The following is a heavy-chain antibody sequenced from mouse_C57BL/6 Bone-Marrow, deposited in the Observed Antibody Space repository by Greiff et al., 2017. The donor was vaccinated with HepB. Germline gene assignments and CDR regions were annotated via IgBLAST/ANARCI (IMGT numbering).Heavy chain of an antibody. D-gene: IGHD3-1*01. CDR2: IYPGSGST. V-gene: IGHV1-55*01. CDR3: ARWGYHPAAWFAD. CDR1: GYTFTSYW. Sequence: QVHVKQPGAELVKPGASVKMSCKASGYTFTSYWITWVKQRPGQGLEWIGDIYPGSGSTNYNEKFKSKATLTVDTSSSTAYLQLSSLTSEDSAVYYCARWGYHPAAWFADWGQGTLVTVSA. J-gene: IGHJ3*01.